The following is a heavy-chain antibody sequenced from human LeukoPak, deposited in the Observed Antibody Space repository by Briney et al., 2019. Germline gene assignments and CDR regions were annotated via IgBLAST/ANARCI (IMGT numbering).Heavy chain of an antibody. CDR3: ARDTYDSSGYYYQDY. CDR1: GFTFSSYW. J-gene: IGHJ4*02. V-gene: IGHV3-21*01. CDR2: ISSSSGSI. D-gene: IGHD3-22*01. Sequence: GGSLRLSCAASGFTFSSYWMNWVRQAPGKGLEWVSSISSSSGSIYYADSVKGRFTISRDNAKNSLYLQMNSLRAEDTAVYYCARDTYDSSGYYYQDYWGQGTLVTVSS.